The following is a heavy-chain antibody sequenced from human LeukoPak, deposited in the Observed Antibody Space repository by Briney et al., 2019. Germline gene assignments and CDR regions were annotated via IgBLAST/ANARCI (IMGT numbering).Heavy chain of an antibody. CDR1: GFTFSSYG. J-gene: IGHJ4*02. CDR2: ICYDGSNK. CDR3: AREAGYCSSPSCYVGDYFDY. D-gene: IGHD2-2*01. V-gene: IGHV3-33*01. Sequence: GGSLRLSCAASGFTFSSYGMHWVRQAPGKGLEWVAVICYDGSNKYYADSVKGRFTISRDNSKNTLYLQMNSLRAEDTAVYYCAREAGYCSSPSCYVGDYFDYWGQGTLVTVSS.